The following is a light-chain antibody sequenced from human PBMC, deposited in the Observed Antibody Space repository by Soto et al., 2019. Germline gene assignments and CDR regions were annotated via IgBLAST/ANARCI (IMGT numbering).Light chain of an antibody. J-gene: IGKJ2*01. Sequence: EIVLTQSPGTLSLSPGERATLSCRASQSVSSSYLAWYQQKPGQAPRLLIYGASSRATGIPDRFSGSGSGTDSTLTISRLEPEDFAVYYCQQYGSYRRTFGQGTKLEIK. V-gene: IGKV3-20*01. CDR1: QSVSSSY. CDR3: QQYGSYRRT. CDR2: GAS.